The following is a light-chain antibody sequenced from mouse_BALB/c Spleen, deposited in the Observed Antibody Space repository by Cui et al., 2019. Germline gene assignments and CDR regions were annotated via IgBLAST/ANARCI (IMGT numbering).Light chain of an antibody. CDR3: LQSDNMPLT. Sequence: ETTVTQSTPSLSVATGETVTNRCITSTASEGDMNWYQQKPGEPPKLLISDGNTHRPGVPSRFSSSGYGTDFVFIIDSTLAEDVADYYCLQSDNMPLTFGGGTKLEIK. CDR1: TASEGD. CDR2: DGN. J-gene: IGKJ2*01. V-gene: IGKV17-127*01.